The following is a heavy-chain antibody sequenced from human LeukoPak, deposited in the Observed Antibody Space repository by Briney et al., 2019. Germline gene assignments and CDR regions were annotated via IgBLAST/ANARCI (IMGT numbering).Heavy chain of an antibody. CDR2: IDTSGSYI. J-gene: IGHJ4*02. CDR3: ARGRDGYNTLDY. D-gene: IGHD5-24*01. Sequence: GGSLRLSCTASGFTFTSYGMNWVRQAPGKGLEWVSFIDTSGSYIYYGDSLKGRVTISRDNAKNSLYLQMNSLRAEDTAVYYCARGRDGYNTLDYWGQGTLFTVSS. CDR1: GFTFTSYG. V-gene: IGHV3-21*01.